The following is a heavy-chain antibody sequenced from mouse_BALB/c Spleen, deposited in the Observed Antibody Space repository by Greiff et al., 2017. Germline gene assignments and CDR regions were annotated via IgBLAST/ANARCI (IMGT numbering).Heavy chain of an antibody. CDR2: IDPSDSYT. D-gene: IGHD1-1*01. CDR1: GYTFTSYW. Sequence: VQLQQPGAELVKPGASVKLSCKASGYTFTSYWMHWVKQRPGQGLEWIGEIDPSDSYTNYNQKFKGKATLTVDKSSSTAYMQLSSLTSEDSAVYYCARALGYYYGSSPFDYWGQGTTLTVSS. CDR3: ARALGYYYGSSPFDY. V-gene: IGHV1-69*02. J-gene: IGHJ2*01.